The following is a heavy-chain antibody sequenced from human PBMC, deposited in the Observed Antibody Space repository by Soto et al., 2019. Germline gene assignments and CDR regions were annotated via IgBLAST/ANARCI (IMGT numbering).Heavy chain of an antibody. CDR2: IVPIYRTA. J-gene: IGHJ4*02. V-gene: IGHV1-69*13. Sequence: SVKVSCKASGGTFSSYRINGVRQAPGQGLEWVGGIVPIYRTADYAQKFQGRVTITADESARTAYLEVRSLKSQDTAVYYCARDSGAKLSSSWGQGTLVTVSS. CDR3: ARDSGAKLSSS. CDR1: GGTFSSYR. D-gene: IGHD6-13*01.